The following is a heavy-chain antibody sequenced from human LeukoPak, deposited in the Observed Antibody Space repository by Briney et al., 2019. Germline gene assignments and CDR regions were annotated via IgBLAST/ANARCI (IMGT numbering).Heavy chain of an antibody. CDR3: AKGGSTHWHSVGYFDF. V-gene: IGHV3-43*01. D-gene: IGHD2-15*01. J-gene: IGHJ4*02. CDR1: GFTFADFT. Sequence: GGSLRLPCAASGFTFADFTMHWVRQVPRKGLEWVSSLTWDGGVTYYADSVKGRFTISRDNNEDSLYLQMNSLRSEDSALYFCAKGGSTHWHSVGYFDFWGQGTLVAVSS. CDR2: LTWDGGVT.